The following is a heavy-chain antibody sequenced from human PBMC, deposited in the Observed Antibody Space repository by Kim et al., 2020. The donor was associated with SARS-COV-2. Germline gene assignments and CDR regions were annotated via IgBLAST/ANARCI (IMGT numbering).Heavy chain of an antibody. J-gene: IGHJ4*02. D-gene: IGHD6-6*01. Sequence: SYSPSLKSRVTISVDPSKNQFSLKLSSVTAADTAVYYCARWSIAARTFDYWGQGTLVTVSS. V-gene: IGHV4-31*02. CDR3: ARWSIAARTFDY.